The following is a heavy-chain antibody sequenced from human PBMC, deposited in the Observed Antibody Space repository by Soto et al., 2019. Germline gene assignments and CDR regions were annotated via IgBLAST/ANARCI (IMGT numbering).Heavy chain of an antibody. V-gene: IGHV3-74*01. CDR2: INSDGIST. D-gene: IGHD1-26*01. CDR1: GFTFISYW. Sequence: GGSLRLSCAASGFTFISYWMHWVRQAPGKGLVWVSRINSDGISTTYADSVKGRFTISRDNAKNTLYLQMNSLRAEDTAVYYCARGRSEYNGNWFDPWGQGTLVTVSS. CDR3: ARGRSEYNGNWFDP. J-gene: IGHJ5*02.